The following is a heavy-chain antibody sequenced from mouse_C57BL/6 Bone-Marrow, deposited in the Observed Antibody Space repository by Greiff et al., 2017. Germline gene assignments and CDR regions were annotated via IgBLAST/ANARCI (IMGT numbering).Heavy chain of an antibody. V-gene: IGHV5-17*01. CDR3: ARNYGSSAWYFDV. J-gene: IGHJ1*03. CDR2: ISSGSSTI. Sequence: EVQLVESGGGLVKPGGSLKLSCAASGFTFSDYGMHWVRQAPEKGLEWVAYISSGSSTIYYADTVKGRFTISRDKAKNTLFLQMTSLRSEDTAMYYGARNYGSSAWYFDVWGTGTTVTVAS. D-gene: IGHD1-1*01. CDR1: GFTFSDYG.